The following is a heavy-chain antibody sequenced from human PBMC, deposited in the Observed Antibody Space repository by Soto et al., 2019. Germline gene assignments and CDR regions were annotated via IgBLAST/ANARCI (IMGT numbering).Heavy chain of an antibody. V-gene: IGHV3-21*01. CDR2: ISSSSSYI. CDR3: AGDVKGDGAFDI. D-gene: IGHD3-10*01. CDR1: GFTFSSYS. J-gene: IGHJ3*02. Sequence: GGSLRLSCAASGFTFSSYSMNWVRQAPGKGLEWVSSISSSSSYIYYADSVKGRFTISRDNAKNSLYLQMNSLRAEDTAVYYCAGDVKGDGAFDIWGHGTMVTV.